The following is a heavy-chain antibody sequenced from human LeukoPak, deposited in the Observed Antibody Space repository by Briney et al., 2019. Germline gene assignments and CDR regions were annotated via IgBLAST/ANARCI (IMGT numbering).Heavy chain of an antibody. D-gene: IGHD5-24*01. V-gene: IGHV4-39*07. J-gene: IGHJ4*02. Sequence: PSETLSLTCTVSGGSISSSSYYWGWIRQPPGKGLGWIGSIYYSGSTYYNPSLKSRVTISVDTSKNQFSLKLSSVTAADTAVYYCARRSFGYTETHRGPNFFDFWGQGTLVTVSS. CDR1: GGSISSSSYY. CDR2: IYYSGST. CDR3: ARRSFGYTETHRGPNFFDF.